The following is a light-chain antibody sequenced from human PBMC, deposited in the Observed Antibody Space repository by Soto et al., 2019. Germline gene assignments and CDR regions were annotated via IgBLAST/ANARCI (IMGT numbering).Light chain of an antibody. V-gene: IGLV2-18*02. CDR3: TSYTSIRGV. CDR1: SSDVGSYNR. J-gene: IGLJ3*02. Sequence: QSALTQPPSVSGSPGQSVTISCTGTSSDVGSYNRVSWYQQPPGTAPKLIIYEVSNRPSGVPDRFSGSKSGNTASLTISGLQAEDEADYYCTSYTSIRGVFGGGTQLTVL. CDR2: EVS.